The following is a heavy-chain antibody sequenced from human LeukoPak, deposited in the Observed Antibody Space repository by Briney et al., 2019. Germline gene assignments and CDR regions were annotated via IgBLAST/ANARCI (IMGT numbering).Heavy chain of an antibody. CDR3: ARGLSWFYCSGGSCQNPNWFDP. D-gene: IGHD2-15*01. J-gene: IGHJ5*02. Sequence: KPSGTLSLTCAVSGGSISSSNWWSWVRQPPGKGLEWIGEIYHSGSTNYNPSLKSRVTISVDKSKNQFSLKLSSVTAADTAVYYCARGLSWFYCSGGSCQNPNWFDPWGQGTLVTVSS. CDR2: IYHSGST. CDR1: GGSISSSNW. V-gene: IGHV4-4*02.